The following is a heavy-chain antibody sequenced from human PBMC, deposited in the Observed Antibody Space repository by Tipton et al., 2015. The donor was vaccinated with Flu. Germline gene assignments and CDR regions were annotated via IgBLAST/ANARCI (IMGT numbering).Heavy chain of an antibody. CDR1: GFTFRNAW. Sequence: PGLSCAASGFTFRNAWMSWVRQAPGKGLEWVGRIKSKAEGGAADYAAPVKGRFTISRDDSKNTLFLQMNSLKTEDTAVYYCVTDGYWGDYFAYWGQGALVTVSS. V-gene: IGHV3-15*01. CDR2: IKSKAEGGAA. J-gene: IGHJ4*02. D-gene: IGHD5-18*01. CDR3: VTDGYWGDYFAY.